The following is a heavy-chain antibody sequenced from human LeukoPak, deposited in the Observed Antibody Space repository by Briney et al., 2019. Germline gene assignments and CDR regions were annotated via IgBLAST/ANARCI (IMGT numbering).Heavy chain of an antibody. CDR3: AKDASNGDYAH. CDR1: GFTFSTYA. J-gene: IGHJ4*02. D-gene: IGHD4-17*01. CDR2: ISGSGTNP. V-gene: IGHV3-23*01. Sequence: GSLRLSCAASGFTFSTYAMTWVRQAPGKGLECVSGISGSGTNPFYADSVRGRFTISRDNSKNTLYLQMDSLRAEDTAVYFCAKDASNGDYAHWGQGTLVTVSS.